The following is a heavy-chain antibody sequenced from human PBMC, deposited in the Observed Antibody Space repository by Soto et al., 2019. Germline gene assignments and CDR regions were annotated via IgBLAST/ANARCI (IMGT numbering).Heavy chain of an antibody. Sequence: PGGSLRLSCAASGFTFSSYGMHWVRQAPGKGLEWVAVISYDGSNKYYADSVKGRFTISRDNSKNTLYLQMNSLRAEDTAVYYCAKDLSDYGDYADLYYYYGMDVWGQGTTVTVSS. V-gene: IGHV3-30*18. D-gene: IGHD4-17*01. J-gene: IGHJ6*02. CDR3: AKDLSDYGDYADLYYYYGMDV. CDR2: ISYDGSNK. CDR1: GFTFSSYG.